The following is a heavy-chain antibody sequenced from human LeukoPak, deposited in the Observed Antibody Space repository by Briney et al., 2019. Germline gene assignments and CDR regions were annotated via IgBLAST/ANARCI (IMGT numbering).Heavy chain of an antibody. CDR1: GYTFTSYG. J-gene: IGHJ4*02. Sequence: SVKVSCKASGYTFTSYGISWVRQAPGQGLEWMGGIIPIFGTANYAQKFQGRVTITADESTSTAYMELSSLRSEDTAVYYCASQLPPSSGYYYMDYWGQGTLVTVSS. D-gene: IGHD3-22*01. CDR2: IIPIFGTA. CDR3: ASQLPPSSGYYYMDY. V-gene: IGHV1-69*13.